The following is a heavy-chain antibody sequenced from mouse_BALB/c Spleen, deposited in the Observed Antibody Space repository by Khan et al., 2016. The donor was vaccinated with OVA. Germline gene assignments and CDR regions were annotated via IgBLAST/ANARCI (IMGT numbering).Heavy chain of an antibody. CDR2: IWGGGST. D-gene: IGHD1-1*02. V-gene: IGHV2-6-5*01. Sequence: QVQLKESGPGLVAPSQSLSITCSVSGFSLTDYGVSWIRQPPGKGLEWLGVIWGGGSTYYNSVLESRLSISKDNSKSQVFLKMNSLQTDDTAMYYCAKGLWPYYCAVDYWGQGTSVTVSS. CDR1: GFSLTDYG. J-gene: IGHJ4*01. CDR3: AKGLWPYYCAVDY.